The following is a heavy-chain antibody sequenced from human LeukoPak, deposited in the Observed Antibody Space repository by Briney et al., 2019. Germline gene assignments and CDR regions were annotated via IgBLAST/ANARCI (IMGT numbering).Heavy chain of an antibody. D-gene: IGHD4-17*01. V-gene: IGHV3-11*01. J-gene: IGHJ4*02. CDR3: ARDSTVTTFDY. CDR1: GFTFSDYY. CDR2: ISSSGSTI. Sequence: GGCLRLSCAASGFTFSDYYMSWIRRAPGKGLEWVSYISSSGSTIYYADSVKGRFTISRDNAKNSLYLQMNSLRAEDTAVYYCARDSTVTTFDYWGQGTLVTVSS.